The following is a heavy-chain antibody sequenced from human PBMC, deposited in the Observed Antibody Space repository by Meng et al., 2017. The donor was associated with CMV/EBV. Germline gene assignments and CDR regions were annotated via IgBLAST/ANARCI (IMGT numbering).Heavy chain of an antibody. CDR3: ARESGPGGFGGAFDI. V-gene: IGHV3-74*01. D-gene: IGHD3-10*01. CDR2: INSDGSST. CDR1: GFTFSSYW. Sequence: GESLKISCAASGFTFSSYWMHWVRQAPGKGLVWVSRINSDGSSTSYADSVKGRFTISRDNAKNTLYLQMNSLRAKDTAVYYCARESGPGGFGGAFDIWGQGTMVTVSS. J-gene: IGHJ3*02.